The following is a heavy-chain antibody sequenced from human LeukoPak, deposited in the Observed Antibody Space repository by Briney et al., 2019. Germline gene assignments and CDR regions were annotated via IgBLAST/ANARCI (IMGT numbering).Heavy chain of an antibody. CDR2: ISYDGSNK. J-gene: IGHJ4*02. CDR3: ARDSSSWSHYFDY. CDR1: GFTFSSYA. Sequence: PGGSLRLSCAASGFTFSSYAMHWVRQAPGKGLEWVAVISYDGSNKYYADSVKGRFTTSRDNSKNTLYLQMNSLRAEDTAVYYCARDSSSWSHYFDYWGQGTLVTVSS. V-gene: IGHV3-30*04. D-gene: IGHD6-13*01.